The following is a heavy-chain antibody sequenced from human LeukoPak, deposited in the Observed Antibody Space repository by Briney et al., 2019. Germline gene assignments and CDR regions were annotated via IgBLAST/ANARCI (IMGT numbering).Heavy chain of an antibody. Sequence: PGGSLRLSCAASGFTFSSYNMNWVRQAPGKGLEWVSSISSGSSYIYYADSVKGRFTISRDNAKNSLYLQINSLRAEETAVYYCARKPPYYYDSSGPFDYWGEGTLVTVSS. D-gene: IGHD3-22*01. V-gene: IGHV3-21*01. J-gene: IGHJ4*02. CDR2: ISSGSSYI. CDR1: GFTFSSYN. CDR3: ARKPPYYYDSSGPFDY.